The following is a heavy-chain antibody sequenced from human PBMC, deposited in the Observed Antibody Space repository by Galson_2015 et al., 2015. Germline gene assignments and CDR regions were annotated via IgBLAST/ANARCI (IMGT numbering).Heavy chain of an antibody. CDR3: ARGVGYDSSGSYPYWYFDL. CDR2: IYYSGST. CDR1: GGSFSSGNYF. J-gene: IGHJ2*01. D-gene: IGHD3-22*01. V-gene: IGHV4-31*03. Sequence: TLSLTCTVSGGSFSSGNYFWSWIRQHPGKGLEWIAYIYYSGSTYYNPSLKSRLTISIDTSKNQSSLKLSSVTAADTTVYYCARGVGYDSSGSYPYWYFDLWGR.